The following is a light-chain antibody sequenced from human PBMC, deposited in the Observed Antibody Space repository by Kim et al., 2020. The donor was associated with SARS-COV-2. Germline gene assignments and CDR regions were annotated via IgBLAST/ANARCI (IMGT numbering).Light chain of an antibody. J-gene: IGKJ4*01. CDR3: QQDNAFPLT. CDR2: MAS. V-gene: IGKV1-5*03. Sequence: DIQMTKSPSTLSASVGDRVTITCRASENINKWLVWYQQKPGKAPKVLIYMASSLESGVPSRFSGSGSGTEFSLTISSLQPDDFATYYCQQDNAFPLTFGGGTKVEIK. CDR1: ENINKW.